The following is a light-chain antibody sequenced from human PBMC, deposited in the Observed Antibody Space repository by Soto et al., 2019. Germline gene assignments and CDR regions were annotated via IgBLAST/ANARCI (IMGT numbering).Light chain of an antibody. CDR1: QNIGIY. V-gene: IGKV1-39*01. CDR2: AAS. J-gene: IGKJ5*01. Sequence: DIRMTQSPSSLSACVGDRVTISCLASQNIGIYVNWYRQKPGKAPELLIYAASTLRSGVPSRFSGSGSGTEFTLTISSLQPEDFADYYCQQTYGNSLPVTFGQGTRLDI. CDR3: QQTYGNSLPVT.